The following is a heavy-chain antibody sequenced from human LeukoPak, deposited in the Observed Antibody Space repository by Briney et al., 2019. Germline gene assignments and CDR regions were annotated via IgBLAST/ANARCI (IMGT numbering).Heavy chain of an antibody. Sequence: SETLSLTCAVYGGSFSGYYWSWIRQPPGKGLEWIGEINHSGSTNYNPSLKSRVTISVDTSKNQFSLKLSSVTAADTAVYYCARGSRMAAAGAFDIWGQGTMVTVSS. V-gene: IGHV4-34*01. J-gene: IGHJ3*02. D-gene: IGHD6-13*01. CDR2: INHSGST. CDR3: ARGSRMAAAGAFDI. CDR1: GGSFSGYY.